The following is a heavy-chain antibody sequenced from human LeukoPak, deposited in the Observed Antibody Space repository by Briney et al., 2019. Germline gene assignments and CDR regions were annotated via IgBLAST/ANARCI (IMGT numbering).Heavy chain of an antibody. CDR2: IYPGDSNT. CDR3: ARHDPEYSSGDDAFDI. D-gene: IGHD6-19*01. Sequence: GESLKISCKGSGSSFTSYWIGWVRQMPGKGLEWMGIIYPGDSNTRYSPSLQGQVTISDDKSISTAYLQWSSLKGSDTAMYYCARHDPEYSSGDDAFDIWCQGTMVTVTS. CDR1: GSSFTSYW. J-gene: IGHJ3*02. V-gene: IGHV5-51*01.